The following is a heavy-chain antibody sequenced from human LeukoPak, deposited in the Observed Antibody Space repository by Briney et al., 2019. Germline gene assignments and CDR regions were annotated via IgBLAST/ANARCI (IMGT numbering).Heavy chain of an antibody. Sequence: SETLSLTCTVSGGSISSSSHYWGWIRQPPGKGLEWIGDIHYSGTTYCNPSLKSRVTISVDTSKNQFSLKLTSVTAADTAVYYCARGDSSGYYGYWGQGTLVTVSS. CDR2: IHYSGTT. J-gene: IGHJ4*02. D-gene: IGHD3-22*01. CDR1: GGSISSSSHY. CDR3: ARGDSSGYYGY. V-gene: IGHV4-39*01.